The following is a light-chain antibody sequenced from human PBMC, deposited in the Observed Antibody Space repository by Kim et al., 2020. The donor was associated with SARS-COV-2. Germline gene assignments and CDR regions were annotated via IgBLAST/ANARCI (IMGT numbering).Light chain of an antibody. J-gene: IGLJ2*01. Sequence: GQRVIISGSGSSSNIGSNYVSWYQQLPGTAPKLLIYKNNQRPSGVPDRFSGSKSGTSVSLAISGLRSEDEADYYCAVWDDSLSGRVFGGGTQLTVL. CDR3: AVWDDSLSGRV. CDR2: KNN. CDR1: SSNIGSNY. V-gene: IGLV1-47*01.